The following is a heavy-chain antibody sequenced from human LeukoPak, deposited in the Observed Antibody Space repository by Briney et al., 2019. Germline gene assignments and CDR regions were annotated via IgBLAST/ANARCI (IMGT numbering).Heavy chain of an antibody. V-gene: IGHV3-23*01. J-gene: IGHJ4*02. Sequence: GGSLRLSCAASGFTFSSYAMSWVRQAPGKGLEWVSAISGSGGSTYYANSVKGRFTISRDNSKNTLYLQMNSLRAEDTAVYYCAKGLAAAGFPYYFDYWGQGTLVTVSS. D-gene: IGHD6-13*01. CDR2: ISGSGGST. CDR3: AKGLAAAGFPYYFDY. CDR1: GFTFSSYA.